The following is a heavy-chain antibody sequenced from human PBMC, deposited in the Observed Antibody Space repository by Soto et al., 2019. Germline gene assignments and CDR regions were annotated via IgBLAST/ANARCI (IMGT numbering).Heavy chain of an antibody. CDR1: GYSFTNND. D-gene: IGHD3-10*01. J-gene: IGHJ5*02. Sequence: ASVKVSCTASGYSFTNNDVSWVRQAIGQGLEWMGWMNPGSGDTGYAQKFQGRVTMTRDISIATAYMELSSLRSDDTAIYYCARMETLGSLNWFDPWGQGTLVTVSS. CDR2: MNPGSGDT. V-gene: IGHV1-8*01. CDR3: ARMETLGSLNWFDP.